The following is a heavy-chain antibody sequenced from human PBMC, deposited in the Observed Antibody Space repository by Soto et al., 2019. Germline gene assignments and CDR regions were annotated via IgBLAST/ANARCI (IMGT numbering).Heavy chain of an antibody. CDR3: AKDRRVGATAADNNAFDI. Sequence: EVQLLESGGGLVQPGGSLRLSCAASGFTFSSYAMSWVRQAPGKGLEWVSAISGSGGSTYYADSVKGRFTISRDNAKNTLYLQMNSLRAEDTAVYYCAKDRRVGATAADNNAFDIWGQGKIVTVSS. CDR2: ISGSGGST. V-gene: IGHV3-23*01. D-gene: IGHD1-26*01. J-gene: IGHJ3*02. CDR1: GFTFSSYA.